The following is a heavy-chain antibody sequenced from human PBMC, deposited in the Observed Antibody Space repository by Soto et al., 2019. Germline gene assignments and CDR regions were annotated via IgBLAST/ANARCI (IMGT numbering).Heavy chain of an antibody. Sequence: QVQLQESGPGLVKLSQTLSLTCTVSGGSISSADYYWSWIRQPPGKGLEWIGHIHHNGNTNYNPSLKNRVTISVDTSKNQFSLKLTSVSDADTAQYFCARNLYDSSGYPPFGYWGQGTLVTVSS. V-gene: IGHV4-30-4*01. CDR1: GGSISSADYY. D-gene: IGHD3-22*01. CDR2: IHHNGNT. CDR3: ARNLYDSSGYPPFGY. J-gene: IGHJ4*02.